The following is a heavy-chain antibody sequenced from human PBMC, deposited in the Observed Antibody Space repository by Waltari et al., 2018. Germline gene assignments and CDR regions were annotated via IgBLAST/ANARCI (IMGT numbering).Heavy chain of an antibody. V-gene: IGHV3-23*01. Sequence: EMQLLESGGGLVRPGGSLSRSCAASGFTFSSYAMNWVRQAPGKGLEWVSAISGSGGSTYYSDSVKGRFTISRDNSKNTLYLQMNSLRAEDTAVYYCAKLNSSGWYGWGQGTLVTVSS. J-gene: IGHJ4*02. CDR3: AKLNSSGWYG. CDR2: ISGSGGST. D-gene: IGHD6-19*01. CDR1: GFTFSSYA.